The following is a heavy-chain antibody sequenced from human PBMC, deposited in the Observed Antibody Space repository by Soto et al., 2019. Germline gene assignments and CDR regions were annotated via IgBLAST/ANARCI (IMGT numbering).Heavy chain of an antibody. J-gene: IGHJ5*02. CDR1: GGSISSGGYY. CDR3: ARSVLP. CDR2: IYYSGST. V-gene: IGHV4-31*03. Sequence: QVQLQESGPGLVKPSQTLSLTCTVSGGSISSGGYYWTWIRQHPGKGLEWIGYIYYSGSTSYSPSLNSRVTISLDTSKNQSSLKLSSVPAADPAVYYCARSVLPWGQGTLVTVSS.